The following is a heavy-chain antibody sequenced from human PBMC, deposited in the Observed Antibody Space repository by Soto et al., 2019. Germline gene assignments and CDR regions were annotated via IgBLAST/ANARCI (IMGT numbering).Heavy chain of an antibody. CDR3: AVAVAGPTAIGN. Sequence: EVQLVESGGGLVQPGGSLRLSCAASGFTFSSYWMHWVRQAPGKGLVWVSRINSDGSRTSYADSVKGRFTISRDNAKNTLYLQMNSLRAEDTAVYYCAVAVAGPTAIGNRGQGTLVTVSS. V-gene: IGHV3-74*01. CDR1: GFTFSSYW. J-gene: IGHJ4*02. CDR2: INSDGSRT. D-gene: IGHD6-19*01.